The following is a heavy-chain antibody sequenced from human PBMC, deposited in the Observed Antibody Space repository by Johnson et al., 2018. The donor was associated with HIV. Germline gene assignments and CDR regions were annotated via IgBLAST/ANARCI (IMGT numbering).Heavy chain of an antibody. Sequence: QVQLVESGGGVVQPGRSLRLSCAASGFTFSSYAMHWVRQAPGKGLEWVSGINWHGGGTGYADSVKGRFTISRDNSKNTLYLQMNSLKTEDTAVYYCTTEQWLDGDAFDISVQGTVVAVSS. V-gene: IGHV3-NL1*01. CDR3: TTEQWLDGDAFDI. CDR1: GFTFSSYA. CDR2: INWHGGGT. D-gene: IGHD6-19*01. J-gene: IGHJ3*02.